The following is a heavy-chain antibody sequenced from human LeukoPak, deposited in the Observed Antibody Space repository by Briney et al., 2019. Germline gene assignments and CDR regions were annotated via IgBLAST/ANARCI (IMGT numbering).Heavy chain of an antibody. Sequence: SGPALVKPTQTLTLNCTFSGFSLSTSGMCVSWIRQPPGKALEWLARIDWDDDKYYSTSLKARLTISKDTSKNQVVLTMTNMDPVDTATYYCARGCYASGNYWFDYWGQGTLVTVSS. V-gene: IGHV2-70*11. CDR3: ARGCYASGNYWFDY. J-gene: IGHJ4*02. CDR1: GFSLSTSGMC. CDR2: IDWDDDK. D-gene: IGHD3-10*01.